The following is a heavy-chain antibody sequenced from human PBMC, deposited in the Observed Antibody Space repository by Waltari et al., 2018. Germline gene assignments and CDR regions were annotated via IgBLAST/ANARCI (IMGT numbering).Heavy chain of an antibody. V-gene: IGHV3-30-3*01. CDR3: ARDPGLSNGAFDI. D-gene: IGHD3-22*01. J-gene: IGHJ3*02. CDR1: GFTFSSYA. Sequence: QVQLVESGGGVVQPGRSLRLSCAASGFTFSSYAMHWVRQAPGKGLEWVAVISYDGGNKDYADSVKGRFTISRDKSKNTLYLQMNSLRAEDTAGYYCARDPGLSNGAFDIWGQGTMVTVSS. CDR2: ISYDGGNK.